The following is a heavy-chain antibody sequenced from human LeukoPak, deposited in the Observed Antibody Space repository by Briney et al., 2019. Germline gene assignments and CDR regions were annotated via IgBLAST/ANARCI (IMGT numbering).Heavy chain of an antibody. CDR2: ITPTSGAT. CDR1: GYTFTAYN. Sequence: ASVKVSCKASGYTFTAYNIHWVRQAPGQGLEWMGWITPTSGATNYAQQFQGRVTMTRDTSISTAYMELNNLISDDTAVYYCARGAGRGTYRRFDLWGQGTLVTVSS. D-gene: IGHD3-16*01. V-gene: IGHV1-2*02. CDR3: ARGAGRGTYRRFDL. J-gene: IGHJ4*02.